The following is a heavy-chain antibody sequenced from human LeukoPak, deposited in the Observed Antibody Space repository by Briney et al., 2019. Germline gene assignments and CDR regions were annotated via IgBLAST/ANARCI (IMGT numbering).Heavy chain of an antibody. CDR2: ISGSGGST. Sequence: GTLRLSCAASGFTFSSYGMSWVRQAPGKGLEWVSAISGSGGSTYYADSVKGRFTVSRDNSKNTLYLQMKSLRAEDTAVYYCAKVGATVGTAAYDMWGQGTMVTVSS. V-gene: IGHV3-23*01. J-gene: IGHJ3*02. CDR3: AKVGATVGTAAYDM. D-gene: IGHD1-26*01. CDR1: GFTFSSYG.